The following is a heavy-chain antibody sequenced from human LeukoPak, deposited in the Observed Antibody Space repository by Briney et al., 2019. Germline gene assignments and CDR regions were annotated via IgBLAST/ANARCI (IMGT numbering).Heavy chain of an antibody. CDR3: ARMWSSLYAFDI. D-gene: IGHD2-21*01. J-gene: IGHJ3*02. CDR1: GGSISSHY. CDR2: IYYSGST. Sequence: SETLSHTCTVSGGSISSHYWSWLRQPPGKGLEWIGYIYYSGSTNYNPSLKSRVTISVDTSKNQFSLKLSSVTAADTAVYYCARMWSSLYAFDIWGQGTMVTVSS. V-gene: IGHV4-59*11.